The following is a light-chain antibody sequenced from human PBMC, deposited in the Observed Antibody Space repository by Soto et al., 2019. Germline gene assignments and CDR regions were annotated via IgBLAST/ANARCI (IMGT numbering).Light chain of an antibody. J-gene: IGKJ4*01. CDR3: QKYNSAPLT. V-gene: IGKV1-27*01. Sequence: DIQMTQSPSSLSASVGDRVTITCRASQGISSYLARYQQKPGKVPKVLIYAASTLQSGVPSRFSGSGSGTDFTLTISSLQPEDAATYYCQKYNSAPLTFGGGTKVEIK. CDR2: AAS. CDR1: QGISSY.